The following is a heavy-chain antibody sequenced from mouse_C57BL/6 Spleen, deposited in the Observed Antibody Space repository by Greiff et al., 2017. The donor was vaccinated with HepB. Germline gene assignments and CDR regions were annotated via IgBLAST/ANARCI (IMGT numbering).Heavy chain of an antibody. J-gene: IGHJ1*03. V-gene: IGHV1-61*01. CDR3: ATRSYYASLDV. CDR2: IYPSDSET. Sequence: QVQLKQPGAELVRPGSSVKLSCKASGYTFTSYWMDWVKQRPGQGLEWIGNIYPSDSETHYNQKFKDKATLTVDKSSSTAYMQLSSLTSEDSAVYYCATRSYYASLDVWGTGTTVTVSS. CDR1: GYTFTSYW. D-gene: IGHD1-1*01.